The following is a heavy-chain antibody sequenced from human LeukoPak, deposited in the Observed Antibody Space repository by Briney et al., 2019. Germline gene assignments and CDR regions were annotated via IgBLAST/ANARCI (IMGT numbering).Heavy chain of an antibody. V-gene: IGHV3-74*01. CDR2: INPDGTTT. J-gene: IGHJ4*02. CDR3: ARVSIGWYSFDY. Sequence: GSLILSCAASGFTFSTYWMHWVRQAPGKGLVWVSRINPDGTTTSYADSVKGRFTISRDNAKGTVYLQMNSLRAEDTAVYYCARVSIGWYSFDYWGQGTLVTVSS. D-gene: IGHD6-19*01. CDR1: GFTFSTYW.